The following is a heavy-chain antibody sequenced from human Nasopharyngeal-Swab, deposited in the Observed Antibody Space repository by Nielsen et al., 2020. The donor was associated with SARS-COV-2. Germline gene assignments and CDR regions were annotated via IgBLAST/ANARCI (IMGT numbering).Heavy chain of an antibody. V-gene: IGHV4-34*01. CDR1: GGSFSGYY. CDR3: ARQGVPFRGWFKDYDRTAYEY. J-gene: IGHJ4*02. CDR2: ISRSGRT. Sequence: GSLRLSCAVYGGSFSGYYWSWIRQSPGKGLEWIGEISRSGRTNYNPSLNSRVTISLDTSKNQFSLKVTSVTAADTAVYYCARQGVPFRGWFKDYDRTAYEYWGQGTLVTVSS. D-gene: IGHD3-22*01.